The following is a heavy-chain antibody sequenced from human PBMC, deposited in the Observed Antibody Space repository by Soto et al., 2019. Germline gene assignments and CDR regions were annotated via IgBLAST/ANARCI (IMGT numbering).Heavy chain of an antibody. V-gene: IGHV3-30*18. J-gene: IGHJ4*02. CDR3: AKDGVVVTAGGADY. D-gene: IGHD2-21*02. CDR1: GFTFSSYG. CDR2: ISYDGSNK. Sequence: QVQLVESGGGVVQPGRSLRLSCAASGFTFSSYGMHWVRQAPGKGLEWVAVISYDGSNKYYADSVKGRFTISRDNSKNTLYLQMNSLRAEDTAVCYCAKDGVVVTAGGADYWGQGTLVTVSS.